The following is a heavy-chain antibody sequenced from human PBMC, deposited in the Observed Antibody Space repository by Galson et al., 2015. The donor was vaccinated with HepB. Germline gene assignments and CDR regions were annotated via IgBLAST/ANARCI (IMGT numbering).Heavy chain of an antibody. J-gene: IGHJ5*02. CDR3: ARGGLVVVVGVNLNNWFDP. CDR2: INPYSRYT. D-gene: IGHD2-15*01. Sequence: SVKVSCKASGYTFSDYSITWVRQAPGQGLEWMGWINPYSRYTQYAQKVQGRVIMTTDTSRSTAYMELRSLRSDDTAVYYCARGGLVVVVGVNLNNWFDPWGQGTLVTVSS. V-gene: IGHV1-18*01. CDR1: GYTFSDYS.